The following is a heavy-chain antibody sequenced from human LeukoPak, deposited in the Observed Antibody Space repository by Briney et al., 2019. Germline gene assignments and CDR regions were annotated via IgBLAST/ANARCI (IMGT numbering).Heavy chain of an antibody. J-gene: IGHJ5*02. D-gene: IGHD6-19*01. CDR1: GFTFSSYS. CDR3: ARDSSGWCDP. V-gene: IGHV3-48*02. Sequence: GGSLRLSCVASGFTFSSYSMTWVRQAPGKGLEWVSYISAGSSTIYYADSVKGRFTISRDNAKNSLYLQMNSLRDEDTAVYYCARDSSGWCDPWGQGTLVTVSS. CDR2: ISAGSSTI.